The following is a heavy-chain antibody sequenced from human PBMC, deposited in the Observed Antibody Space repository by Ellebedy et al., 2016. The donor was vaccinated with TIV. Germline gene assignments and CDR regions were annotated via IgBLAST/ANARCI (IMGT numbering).Heavy chain of an antibody. CDR3: ARDLSPTGLRGYFHY. CDR1: GFTFSSYA. CDR2: ISNDVRNK. Sequence: GESLKISCAASGFTFSSYAMHWVRQAPGKGLEWVVLISNDVRNKYYVDSVKGRFTISRDNFQNTLYLQMDSLRAEDTAVYYCARDLSPTGLRGYFHYWGQGTLVTVSS. D-gene: IGHD3-10*01. V-gene: IGHV3-30*04. J-gene: IGHJ1*01.